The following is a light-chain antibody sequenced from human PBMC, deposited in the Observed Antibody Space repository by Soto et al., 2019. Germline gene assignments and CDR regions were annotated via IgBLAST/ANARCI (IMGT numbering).Light chain of an antibody. CDR2: KAS. J-gene: IGKJ4*01. V-gene: IGKV1-5*03. Sequence: DIQMTQSPATLSASVGDRVTITCRASQSISSWLALYQHKPGKAPNLLIYKASSLEIGVPARFSGSGSGTDFTLTISSLQPDDFATYYCQQYNSYPLTFGGGTKVEIK. CDR3: QQYNSYPLT. CDR1: QSISSW.